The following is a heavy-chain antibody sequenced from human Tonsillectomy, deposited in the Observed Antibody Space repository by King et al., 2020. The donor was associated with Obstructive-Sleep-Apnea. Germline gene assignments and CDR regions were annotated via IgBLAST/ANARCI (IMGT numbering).Heavy chain of an antibody. Sequence: QLQESGPGLVKPSETLSLTCTVSGGSISSSSYYWGWIRQPPGKGLEWIGSIYYSGSTYYNPSLKSRVTISVDTSKNQFSLKLSSVTAADTAVYYCARSPAYYVVVTAILNDAFDIWGQGTMVTVSS. CDR3: ARSPAYYVVVTAILNDAFDI. V-gene: IGHV4-39*07. CDR1: GGSISSSSYY. CDR2: IYYSGST. D-gene: IGHD2-21*02. J-gene: IGHJ3*02.